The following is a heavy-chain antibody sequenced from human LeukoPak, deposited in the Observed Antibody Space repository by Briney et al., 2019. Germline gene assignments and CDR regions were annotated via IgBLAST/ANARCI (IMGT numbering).Heavy chain of an antibody. Sequence: PGGSLRLSCAASGFTFSSYAMHWVRQPPGKGLEWVAVITYDGSNKYYADSVKGRFTISRDNSKNTLYLQMNSLRAEDTAVYYCARDSYPGYCSGGSCFSIDYWGQGTLVTVSS. CDR1: GFTFSSYA. CDR3: ARDSYPGYCSGGSCFSIDY. V-gene: IGHV3-30-3*01. D-gene: IGHD2-15*01. CDR2: ITYDGSNK. J-gene: IGHJ4*02.